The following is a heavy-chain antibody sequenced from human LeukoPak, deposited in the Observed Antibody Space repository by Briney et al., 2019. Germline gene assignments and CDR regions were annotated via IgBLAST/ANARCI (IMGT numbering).Heavy chain of an antibody. CDR2: FDPEDGET. CDR1: GYTLTELS. V-gene: IGHV1-24*01. CDR3: AKAVPPVGAAYYDYVWGSYRSFYYYYGMDV. Sequence: GASVKVSCKVSGYTLTELSMHWVRQAPGKGLEWMGGFDPEDGETIYAQKFQGRVTMTEDTSTDTAYMELSSLRSEDTAVYYCAKAVPPVGAAYYDYVWGSYRSFYYYYGMDVWGQGTTVTVSS. D-gene: IGHD3-16*02. J-gene: IGHJ6*02.